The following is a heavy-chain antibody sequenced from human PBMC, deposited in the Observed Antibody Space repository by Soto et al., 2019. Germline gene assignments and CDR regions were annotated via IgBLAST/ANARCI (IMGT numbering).Heavy chain of an antibody. J-gene: IGHJ4*02. Sequence: ASLKVSCKASVYMLTGCYMHWVRQALGQGLEWMGWINPDRGGTNSAQKFQGRVTMTRDTSITTAYMELSRLRSDDTAVYYCARSRDGYNSGSPGYWGQGTLVTV. D-gene: IGHD5-12*01. CDR2: INPDRGGT. CDR1: VYMLTGCY. V-gene: IGHV1-2*02. CDR3: ARSRDGYNSGSPGY.